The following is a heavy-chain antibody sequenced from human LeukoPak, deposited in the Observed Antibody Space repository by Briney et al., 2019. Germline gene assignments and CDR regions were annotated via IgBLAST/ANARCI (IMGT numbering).Heavy chain of an antibody. Sequence: GGSLRLSCAGSGFIFSDYYMSWIRQSPGKGLEWVSGISWNSGSIGYADSVKGRFTMSRDNAKNSLYLQMNSLRAEDTALYYCATRSLGDWGQGTLVIVSS. CDR2: ISWNSGSI. CDR3: ATRSLGD. CDR1: GFIFSDYY. D-gene: IGHD4-17*01. J-gene: IGHJ4*02. V-gene: IGHV3-9*01.